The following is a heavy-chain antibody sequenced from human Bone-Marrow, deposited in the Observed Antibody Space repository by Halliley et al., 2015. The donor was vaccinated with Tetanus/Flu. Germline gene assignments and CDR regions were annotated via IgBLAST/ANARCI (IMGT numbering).Heavy chain of an antibody. V-gene: IGHV3-30*03. CDR3: TRALDY. J-gene: IGHJ4*02. CDR2: ISYDGNYK. Sequence: APGKGLDWVSAISYDGNYKYYADSVRGRFTISRDNSKNTMYLQMNSLRADDTALYYRTRALDYWGQGTFVSVSS.